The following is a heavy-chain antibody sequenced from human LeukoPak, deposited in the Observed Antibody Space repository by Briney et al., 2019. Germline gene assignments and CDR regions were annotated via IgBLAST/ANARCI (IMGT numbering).Heavy chain of an antibody. Sequence: GASVKVSCKVSGYALTELSMHWVRQAPGKGLEWMGGYDPEDGAIIYAQKFQGRVTITADESTSTAYMELSSLRSEDTAVYYCAIYYYDSSGSYFDYWGQGTLVTVSS. V-gene: IGHV1-24*01. CDR1: GYALTELS. CDR3: AIYYYDSSGSYFDY. CDR2: YDPEDGAI. D-gene: IGHD3-22*01. J-gene: IGHJ4*02.